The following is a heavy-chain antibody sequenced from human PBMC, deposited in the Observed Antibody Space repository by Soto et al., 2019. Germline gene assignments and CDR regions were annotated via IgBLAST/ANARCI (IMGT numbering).Heavy chain of an antibody. Sequence: GGSLRLSCAGSGFTFSSFAMSWVRQAPGKGLEWVSGISGSGDGTYYADSVKGRFTISRDNSKNTLFLQMNSLRGEDTAVYYCAKDASITVAGIQNYWGQGTLVTVSS. V-gene: IGHV3-23*01. CDR3: AKDASITVAGIQNY. CDR1: GFTFSSFA. D-gene: IGHD6-19*01. J-gene: IGHJ4*02. CDR2: ISGSGDGT.